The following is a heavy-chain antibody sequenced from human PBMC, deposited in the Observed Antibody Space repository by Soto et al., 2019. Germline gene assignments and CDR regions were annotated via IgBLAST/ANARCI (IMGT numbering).Heavy chain of an antibody. CDR1: GGSFSGYY. Sequence: QVQLQQWGAGLLKPSETLSLTCAVYGGSFSGYYWSCIRQPPGKGLEWIGEINHSGSTNYNPSLKSRVTISVDTSKNQFSLKLSSVTAADTAVYYCATSSSSYGYFDYWVQGTLVTVSS. J-gene: IGHJ4*02. D-gene: IGHD6-13*01. V-gene: IGHV4-34*01. CDR3: ATSSSSYGYFDY. CDR2: INHSGST.